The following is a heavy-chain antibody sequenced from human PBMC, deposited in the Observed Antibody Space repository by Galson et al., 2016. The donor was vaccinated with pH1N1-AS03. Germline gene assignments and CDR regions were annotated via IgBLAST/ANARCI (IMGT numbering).Heavy chain of an antibody. D-gene: IGHD5-24*01. Sequence: LRLSCAASGFTFSNAWMSWVRQAPGKGLEWVGRLKSKFDGGTADYAAPVKGGFTISRDDSKKMLYLQMNNLKTEDTAMYYCTTDDGPYYGLDVWGQGTTVTVSS. J-gene: IGHJ6*02. CDR1: GFTFSNAW. V-gene: IGHV3-15*01. CDR3: TTDDGPYYGLDV. CDR2: LKSKFDGGTA.